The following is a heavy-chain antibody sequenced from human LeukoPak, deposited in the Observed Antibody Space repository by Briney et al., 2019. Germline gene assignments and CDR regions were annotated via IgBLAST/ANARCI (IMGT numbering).Heavy chain of an antibody. CDR1: GFTFNNYG. CDR3: AKGSF. V-gene: IGHV3-30*18. D-gene: IGHD3-10*01. CDR2: ISYDGRNK. Sequence: GKSLRLSCAASGFTFNNYGMHWVRQAPGKGLEWVAVISYDGRNKHYPDSVKGRFTISRDNSKNTLYLQMNNLRAEDTAAYYCAKGSFWGQGTLVTVSS. J-gene: IGHJ4*02.